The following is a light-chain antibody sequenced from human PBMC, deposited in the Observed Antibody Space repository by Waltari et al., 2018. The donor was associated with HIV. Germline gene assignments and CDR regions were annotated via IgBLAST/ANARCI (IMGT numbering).Light chain of an antibody. V-gene: IGLV1-44*01. CDR1: SSNIGSNT. CDR2: SNN. CDR3: AAWDDSLNGVV. Sequence: QSVLTQPPSASGTPGQRVTISCSGSSSNIGSNTVNWYQQLPGTAPKLLLFSNNQRPSGVPDRFSGSNSGTSASLAISGLQSEDDADYYCAAWDDSLNGVVFGGGTKLTVL. J-gene: IGLJ2*01.